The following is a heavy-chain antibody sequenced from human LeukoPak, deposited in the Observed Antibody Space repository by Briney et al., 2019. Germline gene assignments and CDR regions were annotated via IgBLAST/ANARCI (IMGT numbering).Heavy chain of an antibody. Sequence: SETLSLTCTVSGGSISSGGYYWSWIRQHPGKGLEWIGYIYYSGSTYYNPSLKSRVTISVDTSKNQFSLKLSSVTAADTAVYYCARGHSSSSLDYWGQGTLVTVSS. J-gene: IGHJ4*02. CDR2: IYYSGST. CDR1: GGSISSGGYY. V-gene: IGHV4-31*03. D-gene: IGHD6-6*01. CDR3: ARGHSSSSLDY.